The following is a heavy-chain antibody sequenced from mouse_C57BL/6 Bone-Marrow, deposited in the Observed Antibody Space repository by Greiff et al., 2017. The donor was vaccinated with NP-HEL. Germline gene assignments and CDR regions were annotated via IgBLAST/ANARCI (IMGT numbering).Heavy chain of an antibody. V-gene: IGHV5-16*01. D-gene: IGHD3-2*02. J-gene: IGHJ3*01. Sequence: EVKLEESEGGLVQPGSSMKLSCTASGFTFSDYYMAWVRQVPEKGLEWVANINYDGSSTYYLDSLKSRFIISRDNAKNILYLQMSSLKSEDTATYYCAREGAQASFAYWGQGTLVTVSA. CDR3: AREGAQASFAY. CDR2: INYDGSST. CDR1: GFTFSDYY.